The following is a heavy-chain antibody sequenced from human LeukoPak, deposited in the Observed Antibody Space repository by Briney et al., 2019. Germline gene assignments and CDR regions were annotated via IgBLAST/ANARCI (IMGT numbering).Heavy chain of an antibody. Sequence: GGSLRLSCAASGFTFSSYAMSWVRQAPGKGLEWVSAISGSGGSTYYADSVKGRFTTSRDNSKNTLYLQMNSLRAEDTAVYYCAKGLLGATTLLGYWGQGTLVTVSS. V-gene: IGHV3-23*01. J-gene: IGHJ4*02. CDR1: GFTFSSYA. CDR3: AKGLLGATTLLGY. D-gene: IGHD1-26*01. CDR2: ISGSGGST.